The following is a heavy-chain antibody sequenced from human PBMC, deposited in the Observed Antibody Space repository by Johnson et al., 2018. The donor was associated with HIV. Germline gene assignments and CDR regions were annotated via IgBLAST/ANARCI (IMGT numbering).Heavy chain of an antibody. J-gene: IGHJ3*02. CDR3: AREGAWEVRPGAFDI. CDR1: GFTVSSNY. V-gene: IGHV3-66*01. Sequence: EVQLVESGGGLVQPGGSLRLSCAASGFTVSSNYMSWVRQAPGKGLAWVSVIYSGGSTYSADSVKGSFTISRDNSKNTLYLQMNSLRAEDTAVYYCAREGAWEVRPGAFDIWGQGTMVTVSS. D-gene: IGHD1-26*01. CDR2: IYSGGST.